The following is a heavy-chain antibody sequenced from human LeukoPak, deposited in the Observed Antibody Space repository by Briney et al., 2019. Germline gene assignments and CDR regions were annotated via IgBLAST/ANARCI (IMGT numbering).Heavy chain of an antibody. Sequence: GGSQRLSCAASGFTFSSYWMSWVRQAPGKGLEWVANIKEDGSEKYYVDSVKGRFTISRDNAKNSLYLQMNSLRVEDTAVYYCARDLGTVTAVCWGQGTLVTVSS. D-gene: IGHD4-17*01. V-gene: IGHV3-7*01. J-gene: IGHJ4*02. CDR1: GFTFSSYW. CDR3: ARDLGTVTAVC. CDR2: IKEDGSEK.